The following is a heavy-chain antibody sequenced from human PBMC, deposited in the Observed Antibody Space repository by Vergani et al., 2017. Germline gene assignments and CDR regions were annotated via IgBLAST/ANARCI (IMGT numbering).Heavy chain of an antibody. J-gene: IGHJ4*02. CDR2: IYWDDDK. V-gene: IGHV2-5*02. D-gene: IGHD4-17*01. CDR3: ADIGYGDYVRCYFDY. Sequence: QITLKESGPTLVKPTQTLTLTCTFSGFSLSTSGVGVGWIRQPPGKALEWLALIYWDDDKRYSPSLKSRLTITKDTSKNQVVLTMTNMDPVDTATYYCADIGYGDYVRCYFDYWGQGTLVTDSS. CDR1: GFSLSTSGVG.